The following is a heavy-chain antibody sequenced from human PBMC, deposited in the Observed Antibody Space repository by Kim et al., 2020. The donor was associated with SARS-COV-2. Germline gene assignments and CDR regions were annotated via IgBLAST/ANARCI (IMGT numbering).Heavy chain of an antibody. Sequence: SVKVSCKASGGTFSSYAISWVRQAPGQGLEWMGGIIPIFGTANYAQKFQGRVTITADESTSTAYMELSSLRSEDTAVYYCARHGSGSYYLSYYYGMDVWGQGTTVTVSS. D-gene: IGHD3-10*01. CDR3: ARHGSGSYYLSYYYGMDV. CDR2: IIPIFGTA. J-gene: IGHJ6*02. V-gene: IGHV1-69*13. CDR1: GGTFSSYA.